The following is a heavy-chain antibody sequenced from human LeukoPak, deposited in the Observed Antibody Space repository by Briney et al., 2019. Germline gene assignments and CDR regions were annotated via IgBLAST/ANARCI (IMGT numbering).Heavy chain of an antibody. CDR2: ISSSSTTI. J-gene: IGHJ3*02. D-gene: IGHD6-13*01. CDR1: GFTFSSYS. CDR3: ARELSAPGLDAFDI. Sequence: PGGSLRLSCAASGFTFSSYSMMWVRQAPGKGLEWVSYISSSSTTIHYADSVKGRFTISRDNSKNTLYMQMNSLRAEDTAVYYCARELSAPGLDAFDIWGQGTMVTVSS. V-gene: IGHV3-48*01.